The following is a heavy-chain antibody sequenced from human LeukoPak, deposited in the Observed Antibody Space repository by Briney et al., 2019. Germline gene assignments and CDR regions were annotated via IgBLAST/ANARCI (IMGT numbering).Heavy chain of an antibody. CDR1: GGTFSSYA. Sequence: ASVKVSCKASGGTFSSYAISWVRQVPGQGLEWMGGIIPIFGTANYAQKFQGRVTITADESTSTAYMELSSLRSEDTAVYYCARAEDSSHCSSTSCYGVWFDPWGQGTLVTVSS. CDR2: IIPIFGTA. V-gene: IGHV1-69*13. J-gene: IGHJ5*02. CDR3: ARAEDSSHCSSTSCYGVWFDP. D-gene: IGHD2-2*01.